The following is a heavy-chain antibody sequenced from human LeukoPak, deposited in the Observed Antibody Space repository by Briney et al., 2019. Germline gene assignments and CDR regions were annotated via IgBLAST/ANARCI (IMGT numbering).Heavy chain of an antibody. Sequence: GGSLGLSCAASGFTFSSYSMNWVRQAPGKGPEWVSSISSSSSYIYYADSVKGRFTISRDNAKNSLYLQMNSLRAEDTAVYYCARDGNYYDSSGYYYRLAFDIWGQGTMVTVSS. CDR2: ISSSSSYI. V-gene: IGHV3-21*01. D-gene: IGHD3-22*01. J-gene: IGHJ3*02. CDR1: GFTFSSYS. CDR3: ARDGNYYDSSGYYYRLAFDI.